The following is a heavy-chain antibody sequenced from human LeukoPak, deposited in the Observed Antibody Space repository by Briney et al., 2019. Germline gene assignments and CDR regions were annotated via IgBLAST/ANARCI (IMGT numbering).Heavy chain of an antibody. V-gene: IGHV3-23*01. CDR2: ISGSGGST. D-gene: IGHD3-3*01. CDR3: AKRPGYDFWSGYYFDY. J-gene: IGHJ4*02. Sequence: GGPLRLSCAASGFTFSSYAMSWVRQAPGKGLEWVSAISGSGGSTYYADSVKGRFTISRDNSKNTLYLQMNSLRAEDTAVYYCAKRPGYDFWSGYYFDYWGQGTLVTVSS. CDR1: GFTFSSYA.